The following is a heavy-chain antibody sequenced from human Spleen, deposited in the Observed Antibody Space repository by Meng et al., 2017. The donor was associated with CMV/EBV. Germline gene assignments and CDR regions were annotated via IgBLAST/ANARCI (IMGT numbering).Heavy chain of an antibody. CDR2: ISSSGTYI. CDR1: GFTFSTYS. V-gene: IGHV3-21*01. Sequence: LRLSCVASGFTFSTYSMNWVRQAPGKGLEWVSSISSSGTYIFYADSMKGRFTISRDNAKNSLYLQMKSLRAEDTAFYYCARASAIDYWGQGTLVTVSS. D-gene: IGHD5-18*01. J-gene: IGHJ4*02. CDR3: ARASAIDY.